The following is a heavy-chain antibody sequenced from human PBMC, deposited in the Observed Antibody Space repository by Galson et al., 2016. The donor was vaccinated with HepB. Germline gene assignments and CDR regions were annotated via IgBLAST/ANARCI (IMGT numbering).Heavy chain of an antibody. CDR2: LSDSGGST. D-gene: IGHD2-2*01. CDR3: AKAQGPHHQMYHYFDY. Sequence: SLRLSCAASGFTFLSFGMHWVRQAPGKGLEWVSGLSDSGGSTDYTGSVKGRFTISRDNSKNTLYLQMNSLRAEDTAVYYCAKAQGPHHQMYHYFDYWGQGTLVTVSP. V-gene: IGHV3-23*01. J-gene: IGHJ4*02. CDR1: GFTFLSFG.